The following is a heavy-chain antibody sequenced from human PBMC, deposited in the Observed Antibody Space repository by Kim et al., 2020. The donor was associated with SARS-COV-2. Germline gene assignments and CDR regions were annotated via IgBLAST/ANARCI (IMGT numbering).Heavy chain of an antibody. Sequence: GGSLRLSCEASGFTFSNAWMIWVRQPPGKGLEWVGRIKSHSDGGTTDYAAPVKGRFTISRDDSKNTLYLQMNSLKTEDAAVYYCTTAKYSGDYYGPPYFYYNYGMDVWGQGTTVTVSS. CDR3: TTAKYSGDYYGPPYFYYNYGMDV. CDR1: GFTFSNAW. CDR2: IKSHSDGGTT. D-gene: IGHD1-26*01. V-gene: IGHV3-15*01. J-gene: IGHJ6*02.